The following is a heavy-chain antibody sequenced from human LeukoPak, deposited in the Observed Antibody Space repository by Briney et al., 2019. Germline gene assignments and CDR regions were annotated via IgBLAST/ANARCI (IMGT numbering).Heavy chain of an antibody. CDR3: ATQWIHGY. Sequence: GESLKIFCKGSGYSFTSYWIGWVRQMPGKGLEWMRIIYPGDSDTRYSPSFHGQVPISAHKSISTAYLQWSSLKASDTAMYYCATQWIHGYWGQGTLVTVSS. CDR2: IYPGDSDT. J-gene: IGHJ4*02. V-gene: IGHV5-51*01. CDR1: GYSFTSYW. D-gene: IGHD6-19*01.